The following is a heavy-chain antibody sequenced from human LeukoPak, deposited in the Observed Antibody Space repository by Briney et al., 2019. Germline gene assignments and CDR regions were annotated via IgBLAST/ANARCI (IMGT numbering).Heavy chain of an antibody. D-gene: IGHD3-22*01. V-gene: IGHV4-39*07. CDR1: GGSISSSSYY. CDR2: IYYSGST. J-gene: IGHJ4*02. CDR3: ARYYYDSSGYYYYFDY. Sequence: SETLSLTCTVSGGSISSSSYYWGWIRQPPGKGLEWIGSIYYSGSTYYNPSLKSRVTISVDTSKNQFSLKLSSVTAADTAVYYCARYYYDSSGYYYYFDYWGQGTLVTVSS.